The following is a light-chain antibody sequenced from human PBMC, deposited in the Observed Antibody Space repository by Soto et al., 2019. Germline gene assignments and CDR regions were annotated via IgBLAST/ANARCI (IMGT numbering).Light chain of an antibody. CDR3: VAWDDSLSGVI. CDR2: EGT. V-gene: IGLV2-14*02. CDR1: SSDVGGYNL. Sequence: QSALTQPASVSGSPGQSITISCSGSSSDVGGYNLVSWYQQHPGKAPKLIIFEGTVRPSGVSSRFSGSKSGSTASLAISGLRSEDEADYYCVAWDDSLSGVIFGGGTKLTVL. J-gene: IGLJ2*01.